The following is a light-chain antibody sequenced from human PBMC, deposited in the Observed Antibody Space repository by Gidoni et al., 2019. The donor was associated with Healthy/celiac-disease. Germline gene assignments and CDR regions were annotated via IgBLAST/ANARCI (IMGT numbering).Light chain of an antibody. J-gene: IGLJ2*01. CDR2: QDS. CDR1: KLVDKY. Sequence: SYELTQPPSVSVSPGQTASITCSGDKLVDKYACWYQPKPGQSPVLVIYQDSKRPSGIPERFSGSNSGNTATLTISGTQAMDEADYYCQAWDSSTVVFGGGTKLTVL. V-gene: IGLV3-1*01. CDR3: QAWDSSTVV.